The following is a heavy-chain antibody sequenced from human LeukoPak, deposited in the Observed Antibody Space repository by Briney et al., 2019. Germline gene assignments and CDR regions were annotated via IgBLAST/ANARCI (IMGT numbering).Heavy chain of an antibody. CDR3: ARDFTIFGVVHYYFDY. V-gene: IGHV4-4*07. CDR2: IYTSGST. CDR1: GGSISSYY. D-gene: IGHD3-3*01. J-gene: IGHJ4*02. Sequence: SETLSLTCTVSGGSISSYYWSWIRQPAGKGLEWIGCIYTSGSTNYNPSLKSRVTMSVDTSKNQFSLKLSSVTAADTAVYYCARDFTIFGVVHYYFDYWGQGTLVTVSS.